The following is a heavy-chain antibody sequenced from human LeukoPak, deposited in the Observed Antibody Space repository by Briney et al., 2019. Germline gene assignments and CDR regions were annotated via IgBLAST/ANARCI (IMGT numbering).Heavy chain of an antibody. CDR3: ARGDSGWEEAFDI. CDR1: GFTFSSYW. V-gene: IGHV3-7*01. J-gene: IGHJ3*02. CDR2: IKQDGSEK. Sequence: PGGSLRLSCAASGFTFSSYWMSWVRQAPGKGLEWVANIKQDGSEKYYVDSVKGRFTISRDNAKNSLYLQMNSLRAEDTAVYYCARGDSGWEEAFDIWGQGTMVTVSS. D-gene: IGHD6-19*01.